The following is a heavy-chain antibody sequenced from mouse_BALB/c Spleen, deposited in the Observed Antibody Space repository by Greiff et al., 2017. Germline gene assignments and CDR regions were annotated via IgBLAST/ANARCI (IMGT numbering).Heavy chain of an antibody. CDR1: GYTFTSYW. CDR2: IYPGNSDT. Sequence: VQLQQSGTVLARPGASVKMSCKASGYTFTSYWMHWVKQRPGQGLEWIGAIYPGNSDTSYNQKFKGKAKLTAVTSTSTAYMELSSLTTEDSAVYYCTREDYYYDSSSSYWGQGTLVTVSA. V-gene: IGHV1-5*01. D-gene: IGHD1-1*01. J-gene: IGHJ3*01. CDR3: TREDYYYDSSSSY.